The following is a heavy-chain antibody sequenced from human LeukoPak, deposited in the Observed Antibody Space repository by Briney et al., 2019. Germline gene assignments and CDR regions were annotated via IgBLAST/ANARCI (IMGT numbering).Heavy chain of an antibody. CDR3: ARDDDEYGSSRSAFDI. D-gene: IGHD6-6*01. J-gene: IGHJ3*02. CDR1: GGSISSGSYY. CDR2: FYASGST. V-gene: IGHV4-61*02. Sequence: SETLSLTCTVSGGSISSGSYYWSWIRQPAGKGLEWIGRFYASGSTNYNPSLKSRVTISVDTSKNQFSLNLSSVTAADTAVYYCARDDDEYGSSRSAFDIWAKGQWSPSLQ.